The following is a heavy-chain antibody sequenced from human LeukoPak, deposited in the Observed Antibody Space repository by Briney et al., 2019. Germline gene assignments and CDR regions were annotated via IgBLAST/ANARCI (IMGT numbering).Heavy chain of an antibody. CDR2: ISGSGGST. Sequence: PGGSLRLSCAASGFTFSSYAVSWVRQAPGKGLEWVSAISGSGGSTYCADSVKGRFTISRDNSQNVVYLQMNSLRAEDTAVYYCAKDQGSGSGYYSWGYFDYWGQGTLVTVSS. J-gene: IGHJ4*02. CDR1: GFTFSSYA. V-gene: IGHV3-23*01. D-gene: IGHD3-10*01. CDR3: AKDQGSGSGYYSWGYFDY.